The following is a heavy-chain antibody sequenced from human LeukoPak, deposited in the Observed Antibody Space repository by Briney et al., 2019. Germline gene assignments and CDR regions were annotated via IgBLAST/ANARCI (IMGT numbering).Heavy chain of an antibody. CDR1: GGSISSNYY. J-gene: IGHJ2*01. D-gene: IGHD6-13*01. Sequence: PSQTLSLTCTVSGGSISSNYYWSWIRQPPGKGLEWIGYIYYSGSTNYNPSLKSRVTISVDTSKNQFSLKLSSVTAADTAVYYCARVYYSSSYDYWYFDLWGRGTLVTVSS. CDR2: IYYSGST. V-gene: IGHV4-59*01. CDR3: ARVYYSSSYDYWYFDL.